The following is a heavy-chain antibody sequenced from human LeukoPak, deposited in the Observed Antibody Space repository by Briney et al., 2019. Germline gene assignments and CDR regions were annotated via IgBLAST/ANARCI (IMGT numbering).Heavy chain of an antibody. Sequence: GGSLRLSCAASGFTFSNAWMNWVRQAPGKGLEWVGRIKSKTDGGTTDYATPVKGRFTISRDDSKNTLYLQMNSLKTEDTAVYYCTTDYYDSSGYGYGMDVWGQGTTVTVSS. J-gene: IGHJ6*02. CDR2: IKSKTDGGTT. CDR1: GFTFSNAW. D-gene: IGHD3-22*01. CDR3: TTDYYDSSGYGYGMDV. V-gene: IGHV3-15*07.